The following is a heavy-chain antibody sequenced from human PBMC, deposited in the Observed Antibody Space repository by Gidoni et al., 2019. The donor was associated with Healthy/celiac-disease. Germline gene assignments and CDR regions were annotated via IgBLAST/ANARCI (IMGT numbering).Heavy chain of an antibody. CDR3: ARDPPYDSSGYYYEGLDY. V-gene: IGHV3-48*02. D-gene: IGHD3-22*01. CDR1: GFTFSSYS. Sequence: EVQLVESGGGLVQPGGSLRLSCAASGFTFSSYSMNWVRQAPGKGLEWVSYISSSSSTIYYADSVKGRFTISRDNAKNSLYLQMNSLRDEDTAVYYCARDPPYDSSGYYYEGLDYWGQGTLVTVSS. CDR2: ISSSSSTI. J-gene: IGHJ4*02.